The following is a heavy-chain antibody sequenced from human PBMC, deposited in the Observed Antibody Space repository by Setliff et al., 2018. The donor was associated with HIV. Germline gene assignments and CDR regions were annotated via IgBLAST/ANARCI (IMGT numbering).Heavy chain of an antibody. J-gene: IGHJ4*02. CDR3: AKDQGEMATISPIDY. Sequence: GASVKVSCKASGYTFTGYYMHWVRQAPGQGLEWMGWINSNNGGTNYAQKFQGRVTMTRDTSISTAYMELSRLRSDDTAVYYCAKDQGEMATISPIDYWGQGTLVTVSS. V-gene: IGHV1-2*02. CDR2: INSNNGGT. D-gene: IGHD5-12*01. CDR1: GYTFTGYY.